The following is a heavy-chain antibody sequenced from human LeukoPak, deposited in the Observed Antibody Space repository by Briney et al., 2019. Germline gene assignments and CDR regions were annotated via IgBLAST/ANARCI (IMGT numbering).Heavy chain of an antibody. J-gene: IGHJ4*02. CDR3: ARYYYDSSGYSFDY. Sequence: SETLSLTCAVYGGSFSGYYWSWIRQPPGKGLEWIGEINHSGSTNYNPSLKSRVTISVDTSKNQFSLKLSSVTAADTAVYYCARYYYDSSGYSFDYWGRGTLVTVSS. CDR2: INHSGST. D-gene: IGHD3-22*01. CDR1: GGSFSGYY. V-gene: IGHV4-34*01.